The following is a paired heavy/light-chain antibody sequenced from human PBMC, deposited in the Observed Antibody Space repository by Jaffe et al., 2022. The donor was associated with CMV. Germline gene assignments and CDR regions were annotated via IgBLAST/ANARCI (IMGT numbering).Light chain of an antibody. CDR1: SSDVGSYNL. CDR3: CSYAGSSTLWV. J-gene: IGLJ3*02. CDR2: EVT. V-gene: IGLV2-23*02. Sequence: QSALTQPASVSGSPGQSITISCTGTSSDVGSYNLVSWYQQYSGKAPKLMIYEVTKRPSGVSNRFSGSKSGNTASLTISGLQAEDEADYYCCSYAGSSTLWVFGGGTKLTVL.
Heavy chain of an antibody. CDR1: GGSISGYY. Sequence: QVQLQESGPGLVKPSETLSLTCTVSGGSISGYYWSWIRQPAGKGLEWIGRIFTSGSTNYNPSLKSRVTMSVDTSKNQFSLKLSSVTAADTAVFYCARGARTQEWGTADAFDIWGQGTMVTVSS. CDR2: IFTSGST. D-gene: IGHD1-7*01. J-gene: IGHJ3*02. V-gene: IGHV4-4*07. CDR3: ARGARTQEWGTADAFDI.